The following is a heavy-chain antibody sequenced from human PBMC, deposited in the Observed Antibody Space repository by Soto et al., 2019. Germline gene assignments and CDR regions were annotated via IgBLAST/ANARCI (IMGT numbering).Heavy chain of an antibody. Sequence: ASVKVSCKASGYTFTSYVMHWVRQAPGQRLEWMGWINAGNGNTKYSQKFQGRVTITRDTSASTAYMELSSLRSEDTAVYYCARGLPRNLLPPNGMDVWGQGTTVTVSS. CDR3: ARGLPRNLLPPNGMDV. D-gene: IGHD4-17*01. J-gene: IGHJ6*02. V-gene: IGHV1-3*01. CDR2: INAGNGNT. CDR1: GYTFTSYV.